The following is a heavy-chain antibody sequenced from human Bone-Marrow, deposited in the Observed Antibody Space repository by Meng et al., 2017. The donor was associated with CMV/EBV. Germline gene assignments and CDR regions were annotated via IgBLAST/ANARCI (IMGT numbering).Heavy chain of an antibody. V-gene: IGHV1-8*01. D-gene: IGHD3-3*01. CDR2: MNPNSGNT. CDR1: GYTFTTYD. J-gene: IGHJ6*02. Sequence: ASVKVSCKASGYTFTTYDVNWVRQAAGQGLEWLGWMNPNSGNTGYAQKFQGRVAMTRDTSISTAYLELSRLTSDDTAVYYCARDRPYYDFWSGYYRDYYYGMDVWGQGTTVTVSS. CDR3: ARDRPYYDFWSGYYRDYYYGMDV.